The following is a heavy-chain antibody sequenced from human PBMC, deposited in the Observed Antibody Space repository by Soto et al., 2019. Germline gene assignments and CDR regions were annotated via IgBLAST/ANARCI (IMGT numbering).Heavy chain of an antibody. D-gene: IGHD3-10*01. CDR3: ARGGTMVRGVISYYYYGMDV. CDR2: INHSGST. J-gene: IGHJ6*02. CDR1: GGSFSGYY. V-gene: IGHV4-34*01. Sequence: SETVSLTFAVYGGSFSGYYWSWIRQPPGKGLEWIGEINHSGSTNYNPSLKSRVTISVDTSKNQFSLKLSSVTAADTAVYYCARGGTMVRGVISYYYYGMDVWGQGTTVT.